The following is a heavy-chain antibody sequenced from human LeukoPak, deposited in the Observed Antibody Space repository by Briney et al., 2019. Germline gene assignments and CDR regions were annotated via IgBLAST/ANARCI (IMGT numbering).Heavy chain of an antibody. J-gene: IGHJ4*02. CDR1: GFTFSSYG. CDR2: IRYDGTNK. Sequence: PGGSLRLSCAASGFTFSSYGMQWVRQAPGKGLEWVAFIRYDGTNKYYADSVKGRFTISRDNSKNTLYVQMNSLRPEDTAVYYWARVTIYSDSWGTITYGGQGPLVTVSS. D-gene: IGHD1-26*01. V-gene: IGHV3-30*02. CDR3: ARVTIYSDSWGTITY.